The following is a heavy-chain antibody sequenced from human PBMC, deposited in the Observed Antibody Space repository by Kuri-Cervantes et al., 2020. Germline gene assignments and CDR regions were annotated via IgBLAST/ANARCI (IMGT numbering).Heavy chain of an antibody. V-gene: IGHV5-51*01. CDR3: ARGGTYCGGDCYSEYFRH. CDR2: IYPGDSDT. Sequence: KVSCKGSGYSFTSYWIGWVRQMPGKGLEWMGIIYPGDSDTRYSPSFQGQVTISADKSISTAYLQWSSLKASDTAMYYCARGGTYCGGDCYSEYFRHWGQGTLVTVSS. CDR1: GYSFTSYW. D-gene: IGHD2-21*01. J-gene: IGHJ1*01.